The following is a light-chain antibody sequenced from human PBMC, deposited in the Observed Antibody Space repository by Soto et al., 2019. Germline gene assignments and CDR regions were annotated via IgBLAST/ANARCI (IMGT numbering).Light chain of an antibody. CDR3: QQYYSYPLT. V-gene: IGKV1-39*01. J-gene: IGKJ4*01. Sequence: IQLTQSPSSLSASVGDRVTITCRASQSISSYLNWYQQKPGKAPKLLIYAASTLQSGVPSRFSGSGSGTDFTLTISCLQSEDFATYYCQQYYSYPLTFGGGTKVDI. CDR1: QSISSY. CDR2: AAS.